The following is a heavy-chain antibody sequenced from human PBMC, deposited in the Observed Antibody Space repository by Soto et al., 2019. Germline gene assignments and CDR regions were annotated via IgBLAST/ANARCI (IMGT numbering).Heavy chain of an antibody. CDR2: TRNKANSYTT. Sequence: GGSLRLSCAAPTFIFSTYWMTWVRQAPGKGLEWVGRTRNKANSYTTEYAASVKGRFTISRDDSKNSLYLQMNSLKTEDTTVYYCARGYYDILTGYYKGVDYWGQGTLVTVSS. V-gene: IGHV3-72*01. CDR1: TFIFSTYW. D-gene: IGHD3-9*01. CDR3: ARGYYDILTGYYKGVDY. J-gene: IGHJ4*02.